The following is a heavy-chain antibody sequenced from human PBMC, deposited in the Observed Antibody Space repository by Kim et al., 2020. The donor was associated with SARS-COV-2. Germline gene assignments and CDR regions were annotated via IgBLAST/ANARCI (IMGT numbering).Heavy chain of an antibody. CDR1: GYTFTSYG. D-gene: IGHD6-13*01. J-gene: IGHJ4*02. V-gene: IGHV1-18*01. CDR3: AGSHLVAAALRSPACFDY. CDR2: ISAYNGNT. Sequence: ASVKVSCKASGYTFTSYGISWVRQAPGQGLEWMGWISAYNGNTNYAQKLQGRVTMTTDTSTSTAYMELRSLRSDDTAVYYCAGSHLVAAALRSPACFDYWGQGTLVTVSS.